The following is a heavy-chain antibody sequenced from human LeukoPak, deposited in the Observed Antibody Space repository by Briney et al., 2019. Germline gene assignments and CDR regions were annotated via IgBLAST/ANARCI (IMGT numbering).Heavy chain of an antibody. CDR3: AREQAFIVGATRAYGAFDI. CDR1: GGSISSYY. CDR2: IYYSGST. J-gene: IGHJ3*02. D-gene: IGHD1-26*01. Sequence: SETLSLTYTVSGGSISSYYWSWIRQPPGKGLEWIGYIYYSGSTNYNPSLKSRVTISVDTSKNQFSLKLSSVTAADTAVYYCAREQAFIVGATRAYGAFDIWGQGTMVTVSS. V-gene: IGHV4-59*01.